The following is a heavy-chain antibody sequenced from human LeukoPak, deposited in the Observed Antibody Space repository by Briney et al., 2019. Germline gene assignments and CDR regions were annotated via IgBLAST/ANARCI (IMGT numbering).Heavy chain of an antibody. CDR2: ISSSSSYT. D-gene: IGHD3-10*01. V-gene: IGHV3-11*06. CDR1: GFTFSDYY. J-gene: IGHJ4*02. Sequence: GGPLRLSCAASGFTFSDYYMSWIRQAPGKGLEWVSYISSSSSYTNYADSVKGRFTISRDNAKNSLYLQMNSLRAEDTAVYYCARLWFGEHFDYWGQGTLVTVSS. CDR3: ARLWFGEHFDY.